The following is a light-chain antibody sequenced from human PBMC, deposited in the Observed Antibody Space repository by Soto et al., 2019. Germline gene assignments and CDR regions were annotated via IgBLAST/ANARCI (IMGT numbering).Light chain of an antibody. CDR2: AAS. CDR1: QSISSW. Sequence: DIQMTQAPSTLSASVGYRVSITCLASQSISSWLAWYQQKPGKAPKLLISAASGLQSRVSSRFSGRGSGTQFTLTISSLQPDDFATYYCQQYSTYPWTFGQGTKVDNK. J-gene: IGKJ1*01. V-gene: IGKV1-5*01. CDR3: QQYSTYPWT.